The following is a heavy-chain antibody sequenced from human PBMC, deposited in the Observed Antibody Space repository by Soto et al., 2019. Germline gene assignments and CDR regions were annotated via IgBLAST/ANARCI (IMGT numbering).Heavy chain of an antibody. CDR1: GFTFSSYA. CDR2: ISYDGSNK. D-gene: IGHD1-26*01. Sequence: PGGSLRLSCAASGFTFSSYAMHWVRQAPGKGLEWVAVISYDGSNKYYADSVKGRFTISRDNSKNTLYLQMNSLRAEDTAVYYCARVSGSYYEYYFDYWGQGTLVTVSS. V-gene: IGHV3-30-3*01. CDR3: ARVSGSYYEYYFDY. J-gene: IGHJ4*02.